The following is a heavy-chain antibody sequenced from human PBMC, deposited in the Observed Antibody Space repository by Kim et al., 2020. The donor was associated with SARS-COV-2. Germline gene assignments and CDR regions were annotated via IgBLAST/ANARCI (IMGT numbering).Heavy chain of an antibody. CDR2: IIPILGIA. J-gene: IGHJ4*02. V-gene: IGHV1-69*02. CDR1: GGTFSSYT. D-gene: IGHD3-22*01. Sequence: SVKVSCKASGGTFSSYTISWVRQAPGQGLEWMGRIIPILGIANYAQKLQGRVTLTADNSTSTAYMELSSLRPEYTAVYYCARNPYYYDSSAYDPYFVHWGQGTPVTVSS. CDR3: ARNPYYYDSSAYDPYFVH.